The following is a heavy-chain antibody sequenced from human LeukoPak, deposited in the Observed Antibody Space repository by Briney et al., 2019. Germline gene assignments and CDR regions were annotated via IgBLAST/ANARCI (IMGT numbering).Heavy chain of an antibody. Sequence: AGGSLRLSCAASGFTFSSYGMHWVRQAPGKGLEWVAVISYDGSNKYYADSVKGRFTISRDNSKSTLYLQMNSLSAEDTAVHYCVKDHRSGYYCDYWGQGTLVTVSS. CDR1: GFTFSSYG. V-gene: IGHV3-30*18. D-gene: IGHD3-22*01. CDR2: ISYDGSNK. CDR3: VKDHRSGYYCDY. J-gene: IGHJ4*02.